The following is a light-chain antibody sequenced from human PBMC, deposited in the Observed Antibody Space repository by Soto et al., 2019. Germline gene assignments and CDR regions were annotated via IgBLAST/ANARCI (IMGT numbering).Light chain of an antibody. V-gene: IGKV1-39*01. CDR1: QSISSY. CDR3: QQYGTSEII. J-gene: IGKJ5*01. Sequence: DIQMAPSPSTLSASVGDGITNTCRASQSISSYLNWYQQKPGKVPKLLIYAASSLQSGVPSRFSGSGSGTDFTLTISRLETEDFAVFYCQQYGTSEIIFGQGTRLEI. CDR2: AAS.